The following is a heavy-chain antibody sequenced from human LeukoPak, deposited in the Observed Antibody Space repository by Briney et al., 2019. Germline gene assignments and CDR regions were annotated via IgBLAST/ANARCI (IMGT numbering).Heavy chain of an antibody. CDR3: ARLGSAAGGSRYFDY. D-gene: IGHD6-13*01. J-gene: IGHJ4*02. CDR2: IYYSGTT. V-gene: IGHV4-39*01. Sequence: SETLSLTCTVYGGSISSSSYYWGWLRQPPGEGLEWIGSIYYSGTTYYTPSLKSRVTISVDTSMSQFSLILSSVTAADTAVYYCARLGSAAGGSRYFDYWGQGTLVTVSS. CDR1: GGSISSSSYY.